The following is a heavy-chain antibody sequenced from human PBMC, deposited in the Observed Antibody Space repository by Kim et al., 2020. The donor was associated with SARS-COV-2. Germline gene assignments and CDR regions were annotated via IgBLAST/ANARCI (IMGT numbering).Heavy chain of an antibody. CDR3: AKGFGGWFDRRGHAYGMDV. CDR2: MSCDGSKE. CDR1: GFTFRGYG. Sequence: GGSLRLSCTASGFTFRGYGMHWVRQAPGKGLEWVAVMSCDGSKEYYGDSVRGRFTISRDNSKNTLDLQMNSLRVEDTAVYYCAKGFGGWFDRRGHAYGMDVWGQGTTVTVSS. J-gene: IGHJ6*02. D-gene: IGHD3-16*01. V-gene: IGHV3-30*18.